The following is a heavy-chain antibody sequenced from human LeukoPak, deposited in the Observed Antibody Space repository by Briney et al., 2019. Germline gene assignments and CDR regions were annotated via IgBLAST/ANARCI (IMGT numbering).Heavy chain of an antibody. J-gene: IGHJ4*02. Sequence: PSETLSLTCTVSGGSISSYYWSWIRQPPGKGLEWIGYIYYSGSTNYNPSLKSRVTISVDTSKNQFSLKLSSVTAADTAVYYCARGGVYSSALWGQGTLVTVSS. CDR2: IYYSGST. CDR3: ARGGVYSSAL. V-gene: IGHV4-59*01. CDR1: GGSISSYY. D-gene: IGHD6-25*01.